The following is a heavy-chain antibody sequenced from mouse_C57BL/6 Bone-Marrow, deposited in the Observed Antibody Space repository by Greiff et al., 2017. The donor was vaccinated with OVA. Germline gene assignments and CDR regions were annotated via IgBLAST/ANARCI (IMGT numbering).Heavy chain of an antibody. CDR3: ARSFRDGFDV. V-gene: IGHV1-54*01. J-gene: IGHJ1*03. D-gene: IGHD2-3*01. CDR1: GYAFTNYL. CDR2: INPGSGGT. Sequence: QVQLQQSGAELVRPGTSVKVSCKASGYAFTNYLIEWVKQRPGQGLEWIGVINPGSGGTNYNEKFKGKATLTADKSSSTAYMQLSSLTSEDSAVYFCARSFRDGFDVWGTGTTVTVSS.